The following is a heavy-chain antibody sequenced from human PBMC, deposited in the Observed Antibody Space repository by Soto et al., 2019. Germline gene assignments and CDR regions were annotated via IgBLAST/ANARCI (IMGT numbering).Heavy chain of an antibody. CDR3: ASGYNWNDVTSGFDY. D-gene: IGHD1-20*01. Sequence: QVQLVESGGGVVQAGRSLRLSCAASGFTFSSYAMHWVRQAPGKGLEGGAVISYDGSNKYYADSAKGRFTISRDNSKNTLYLQMTGLRAEDTAVYYCASGYNWNDVTSGFDYWGQGTLVTVSS. CDR2: ISYDGSNK. CDR1: GFTFSSYA. J-gene: IGHJ4*02. V-gene: IGHV3-30-3*01.